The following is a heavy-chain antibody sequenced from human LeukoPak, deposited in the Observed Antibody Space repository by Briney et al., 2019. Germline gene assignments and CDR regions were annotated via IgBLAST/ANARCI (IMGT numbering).Heavy chain of an antibody. CDR3: ASSLWTYDILTGYGY. V-gene: IGHV4-61*01. CDR1: GGSVSSGRYY. D-gene: IGHD3-9*01. Sequence: SETLSLTCTVSGGSVSSGRYYWSWIRQPPGKGLEWIGYIYYSGSTNYNPSLKSRVTISVDTSKNQCSLKLSSVTAADAAGYYCASSLWTYDILTGYGYWGQGTLVTVSS. CDR2: IYYSGST. J-gene: IGHJ4*02.